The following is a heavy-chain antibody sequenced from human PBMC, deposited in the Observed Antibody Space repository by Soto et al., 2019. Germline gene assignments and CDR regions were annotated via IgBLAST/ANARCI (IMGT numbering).Heavy chain of an antibody. CDR3: ARDWSARYYDSSGYYYDDY. D-gene: IGHD3-22*01. J-gene: IGHJ4*02. Sequence: GGSLRLCCAACGFTFSSYAMHWVRQAPGKGLEWVAVISYDGSNKYYADSVKGRFTISRDNSKNTLYLQMNSLRAEDTAVYYSARDWSARYYDSSGYYYDDYWGQGTLVTVSS. CDR2: ISYDGSNK. CDR1: GFTFSSYA. V-gene: IGHV3-30-3*01.